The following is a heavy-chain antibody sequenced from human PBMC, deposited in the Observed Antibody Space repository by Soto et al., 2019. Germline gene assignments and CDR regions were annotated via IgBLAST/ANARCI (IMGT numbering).Heavy chain of an antibody. Sequence: KGLEWFGRIKIKTDGPTTDYAAPVKGRFTISRDDSKNTLYLQMNSLKTEDTAVYYCTTDIHSSPTPSDYWGQGTLVTVSS. V-gene: IGHV3-15*01. CDR2: IKIKTDGPTT. CDR3: TTDIHSSPTPSDY. J-gene: IGHJ4*02. D-gene: IGHD6-13*01.